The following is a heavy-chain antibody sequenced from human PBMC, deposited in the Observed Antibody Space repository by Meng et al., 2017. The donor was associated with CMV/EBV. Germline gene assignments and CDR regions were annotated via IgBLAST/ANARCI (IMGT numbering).Heavy chain of an antibody. V-gene: IGHV1-2*02. CDR1: GYTFTDYY. CDR3: ARAPTGMDV. Sequence: ASVKVSCKTSGYTFTDYYMHWVRQAPGQGLTWMGWINPNSGGTKYAQKFQGRVTMARDTSISTAYMELSRLRSDDTAVYYCARAPTGMDVWGQGTTVTVSS. CDR2: INPNSGGT. J-gene: IGHJ6*02.